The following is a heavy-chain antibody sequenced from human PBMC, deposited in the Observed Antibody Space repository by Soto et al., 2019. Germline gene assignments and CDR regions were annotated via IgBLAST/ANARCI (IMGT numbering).Heavy chain of an antibody. CDR2: INPETGGT. D-gene: IGHD2-2*01. Sequence: ASVKVSCKASGYTFTGYYVHWVREAPGQGLEWMGWINPETGGTSYAQKFQGRVTLSRDTSINTAYLELSRLRFDDAAVYFCARERYQVISDGMDVWRQGTTVTASS. CDR3: ARERYQVISDGMDV. J-gene: IGHJ6*02. CDR1: GYTFTGYY. V-gene: IGHV1-2*02.